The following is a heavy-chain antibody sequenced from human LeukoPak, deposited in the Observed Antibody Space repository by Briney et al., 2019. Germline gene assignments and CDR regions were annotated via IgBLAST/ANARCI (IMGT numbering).Heavy chain of an antibody. Sequence: SETLSLTCTVSGGSISSYYWVWIRQPPGKGLEWIGSINYYGKTYYNPSVKSRVTISVDTSKNQFSLMVRSVTAADTAVYYCGRSAGFVHFDHWGQGTLVTVSS. D-gene: IGHD3-16*01. CDR2: INYYGKT. CDR1: GGSISSYY. J-gene: IGHJ4*02. V-gene: IGHV4-39*07. CDR3: GRSAGFVHFDH.